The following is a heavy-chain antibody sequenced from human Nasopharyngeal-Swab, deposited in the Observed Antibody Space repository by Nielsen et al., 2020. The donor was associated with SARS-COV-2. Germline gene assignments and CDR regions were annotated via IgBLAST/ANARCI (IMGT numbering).Heavy chain of an antibody. CDR2: ISYSGST. V-gene: IGHV4-59*01. Sequence: SETLSLTCTVSGGSFSGYFWTWIRQPPGKALEWIGYISYSGSTNYNPSLKSRLTMSVDTSKKQFSLKLSSVTAADTAMYYCARKDKYSRSYVYWGQGTLITVSS. CDR1: GGSFSGYF. CDR3: ARKDKYSRSYVY. J-gene: IGHJ4*02. D-gene: IGHD6-13*01.